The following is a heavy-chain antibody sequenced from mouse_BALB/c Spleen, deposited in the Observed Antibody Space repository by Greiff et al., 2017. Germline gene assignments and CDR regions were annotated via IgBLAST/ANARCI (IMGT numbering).Heavy chain of an antibody. CDR3: ARRGAGDY. CDR2: IYPGDGDT. Sequence: VQRVESGAELVRPGSSVKISCKASGYAFSSYWMNWVKQRPGQGLEWIGQIYPGDGDTNYNGKFKGKATLTADKSSSTAYMQLSSLTSEDSAVYFCARRGAGDYWGQGTTLTVSS. V-gene: IGHV1-80*01. CDR1: GYAFSSYW. J-gene: IGHJ2*01.